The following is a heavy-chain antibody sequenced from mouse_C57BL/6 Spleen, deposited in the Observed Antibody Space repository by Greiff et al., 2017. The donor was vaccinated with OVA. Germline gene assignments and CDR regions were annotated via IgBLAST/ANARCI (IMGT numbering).Heavy chain of an antibody. CDR2: IYPGDGDT. Sequence: VKLQESGAELVKPGASVKISCKASGYAFSSYWMNWVKQRPGKGLEWIGQIYPGDGDTNYNGTFKGKATLPADKSSSTAYMQLCILTAADSAVYFCARWLYSYYDSMDYWGQGTSVTVSS. J-gene: IGHJ4*01. D-gene: IGHD2-12*01. CDR1: GYAFSSYW. V-gene: IGHV1-80*01. CDR3: ARWLYSYYDSMDY.